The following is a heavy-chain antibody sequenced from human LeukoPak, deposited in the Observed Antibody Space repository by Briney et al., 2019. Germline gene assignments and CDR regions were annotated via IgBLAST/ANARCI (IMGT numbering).Heavy chain of an antibody. CDR2: ISYDGSNK. D-gene: IGHD6-19*01. CDR1: GFTFSSYA. J-gene: IGHJ4*02. V-gene: IGHV3-30*04. Sequence: GRSLRLSCAASGFTFSSYAMHWVRQAPGKGLEWVAVISYDGSNKYYADSVKGRFTISRDDSKSTLYLQMNSLRAEDTAVYYCARDLAVAGNCLDYWGQGTLVTVSS. CDR3: ARDLAVAGNCLDY.